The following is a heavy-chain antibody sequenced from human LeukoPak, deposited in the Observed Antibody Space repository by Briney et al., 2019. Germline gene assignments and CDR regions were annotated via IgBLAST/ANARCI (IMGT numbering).Heavy chain of an antibody. D-gene: IGHD3-10*01. J-gene: IGHJ4*02. Sequence: SETLSLTCTVSGGSISGSSYYWGWIRQPPGKGLEWIGSIYYSGSTYYNPSLKSRVTISVDTSKNQFSLKLSSVTAADTAVYYCARVRRESYYFDYWGQGTLVTVSS. CDR3: ARVRRESYYFDY. V-gene: IGHV4-39*07. CDR2: IYYSGST. CDR1: GGSISGSSYY.